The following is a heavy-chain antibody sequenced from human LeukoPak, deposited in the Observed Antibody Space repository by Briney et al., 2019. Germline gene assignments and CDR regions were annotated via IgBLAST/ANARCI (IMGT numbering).Heavy chain of an antibody. V-gene: IGHV3-7*01. CDR3: ARGRATSDYFDH. J-gene: IGHJ4*02. CDR1: GFMFGTYW. CDR2: INQDGSDK. Sequence: PGGSLRLSCAASGFMFGTYWVTWVRQAPGKGLEWVANINQDGSDKYYVDSVRGRFAISRDNAKNSLYLQMNSLRVEDTALYYCARGRATSDYFDHWGQGTLVTVSS.